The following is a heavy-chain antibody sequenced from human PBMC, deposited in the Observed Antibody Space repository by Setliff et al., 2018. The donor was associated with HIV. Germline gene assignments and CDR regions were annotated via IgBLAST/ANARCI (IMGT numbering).Heavy chain of an antibody. D-gene: IGHD3-3*02. J-gene: IGHJ6*02. CDR3: TRKLAPGHGMDV. V-gene: IGHV3-7*01. CDR2: INQDGSEK. Sequence: GGSLRLSCAASGFTFTSYWMIWVRQAPGKGLEWVANINQDGSEKNYVDSVKGRFTISRDNAKNSLYLQMDSLRVEDTTVYYCTRKLAPGHGMDVWGQETTVTVSS. CDR1: GFTFTSYW.